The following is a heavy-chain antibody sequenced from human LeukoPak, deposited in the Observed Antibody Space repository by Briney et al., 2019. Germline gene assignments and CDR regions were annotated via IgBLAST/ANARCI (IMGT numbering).Heavy chain of an antibody. Sequence: PGGSLRLSCAASGFTFSSYAMSWVRQAPGKRLEWVSAISGSGGSTYYADSVKGRFTISRGNSKNTLYLQMNSLRAEDTAVYYCAKVEGYSSGWPGLDYWGQGTLVTVSS. V-gene: IGHV3-23*01. D-gene: IGHD6-19*01. CDR1: GFTFSSYA. J-gene: IGHJ4*02. CDR3: AKVEGYSSGWPGLDY. CDR2: ISGSGGST.